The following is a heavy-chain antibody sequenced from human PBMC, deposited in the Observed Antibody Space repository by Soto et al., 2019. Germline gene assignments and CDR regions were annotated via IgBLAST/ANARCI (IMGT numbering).Heavy chain of an antibody. Sequence: GGSLRLSCAASGFTFSSYAMNWVRQAPGKGLEWVSVITGSGDATYYADSVKGRFTISRDNSKNTLYVQMNSLRAEDTAVYYCTTLPYGAYYSGMDVWGQGTKVTVSS. CDR3: TTLPYGAYYSGMDV. V-gene: IGHV3-23*01. D-gene: IGHD3-10*01. CDR1: GFTFSSYA. J-gene: IGHJ6*02. CDR2: ITGSGDAT.